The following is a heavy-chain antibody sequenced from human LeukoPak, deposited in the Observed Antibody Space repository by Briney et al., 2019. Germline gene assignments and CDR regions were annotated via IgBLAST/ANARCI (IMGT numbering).Heavy chain of an antibody. V-gene: IGHV1-46*01. CDR3: ARARNEGYFDY. Sequence: ASVKVSCKASGGTFSSYAISWVRQAPGQGLEWMGIINPSGGSTSYAQKFQGRVTMTRDTSTSTVYMELSSLRSEDTAVYYCARARNEGYFDYWGQGTLVTVSS. D-gene: IGHD1-1*01. J-gene: IGHJ4*02. CDR1: GGTFSSYA. CDR2: INPSGGST.